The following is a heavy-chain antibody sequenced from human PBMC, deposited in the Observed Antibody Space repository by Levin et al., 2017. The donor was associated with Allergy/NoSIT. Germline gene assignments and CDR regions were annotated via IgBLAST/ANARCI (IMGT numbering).Heavy chain of an antibody. J-gene: IGHJ6*03. D-gene: IGHD3-10*01. CDR2: IFTSGSP. Sequence: SETLSLTCTVSGGSISSGNYYWSWIRQPAGKGLEWIGRIFTSGSPNYNPSLQSRVSISVDTSKNQFSLRLTSVTAADTAVYYCASRGVSLVRGTAINHSYMDVWGKGTTVTVSS. CDR3: ASRGVSLVRGTAINHSYMDV. V-gene: IGHV4-61*02. CDR1: GGSISSGNYY.